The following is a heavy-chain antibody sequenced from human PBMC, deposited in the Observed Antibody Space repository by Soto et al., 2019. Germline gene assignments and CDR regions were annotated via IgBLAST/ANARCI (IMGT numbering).Heavy chain of an antibody. D-gene: IGHD1-26*01. CDR1: GYTFTSYG. CDR2: ISAYNGNT. V-gene: IGHV1-18*01. J-gene: IGHJ5*02. Sequence: QVQLVQSGAEVKKPGASVKVSCKASGYTFTSYGISWVRQAPGQGLEWMGRISAYNGNTNYAQKLQGRVTRTTDTSTSTAYMKLRSLRADDTAVYYRARVVGALGHWFDPWGQGTLVTVSS. CDR3: ARVVGALGHWFDP.